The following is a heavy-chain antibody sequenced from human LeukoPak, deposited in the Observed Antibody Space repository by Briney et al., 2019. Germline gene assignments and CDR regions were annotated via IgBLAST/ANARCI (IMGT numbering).Heavy chain of an antibody. J-gene: IGHJ4*02. D-gene: IGHD2-15*01. CDR3: AKVYGGRWYFDY. V-gene: IGHV3-23*01. CDR1: GFTFSSYA. Sequence: GGSLRLSCAASGFTFSSYAMSWVRQAPGKGLEWVSAISGSGDNTFYADSVKGRFTISRDNSKNTQYLQMNSLRAEETAVYFCAKVYGGRWYFDYWGQGTLVTVSS. CDR2: ISGSGDNT.